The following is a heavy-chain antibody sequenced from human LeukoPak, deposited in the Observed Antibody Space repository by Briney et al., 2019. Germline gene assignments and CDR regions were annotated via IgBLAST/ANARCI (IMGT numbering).Heavy chain of an antibody. CDR2: MYYSGST. CDR1: GGSMSRYY. Sequence: PSETLSLTCTVSGGSMSRYYWSWIRQPPGKGLEWIGYMYYSGSTKYNPSLKSRVTISVDTSKNQFSLKLSSVTAADTAVYYCARVAGYTSMITVYYFDYWGQGTLVTVSS. V-gene: IGHV4-59*01. D-gene: IGHD5/OR15-5a*01. CDR3: ARVAGYTSMITVYYFDY. J-gene: IGHJ4*02.